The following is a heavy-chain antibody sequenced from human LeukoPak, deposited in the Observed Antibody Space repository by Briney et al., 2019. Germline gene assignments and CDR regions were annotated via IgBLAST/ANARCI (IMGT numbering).Heavy chain of an antibody. J-gene: IGHJ4*02. V-gene: IGHV1-69*13. D-gene: IGHD3-22*01. Sequence: SVKVSCKASGGTFSSYAISWVRQAPGQGLEWMGGIIPIFGTANYAQKFQGRVTITADESTSTAYMELSSLRSEDTAVYYCARDMYYYDSSGYYYPYYFDYWGQGTLVTVSS. CDR1: GGTFSSYA. CDR3: ARDMYYYDSSGYYYPYYFDY. CDR2: IIPIFGTA.